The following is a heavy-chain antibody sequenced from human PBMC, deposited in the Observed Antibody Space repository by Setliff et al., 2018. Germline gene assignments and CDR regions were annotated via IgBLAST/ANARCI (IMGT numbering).Heavy chain of an antibody. V-gene: IGHV4-61*09. CDR2: IYTSGTT. CDR3: ARSNMGNYYDSGRYYYYYYMDV. J-gene: IGHJ6*03. Sequence: SETLSLTCRVSGGSISSGSYYWTWIRQPAGKGLEWIGHIYTSGTTKYNPSLKSRVTISVGASKNQFFLKLTSVTAADTAVYYCARSNMGNYYDSGRYYYYYYMDVWGKGTTVTVSS. CDR1: GGSISSGSYY. D-gene: IGHD3-10*01.